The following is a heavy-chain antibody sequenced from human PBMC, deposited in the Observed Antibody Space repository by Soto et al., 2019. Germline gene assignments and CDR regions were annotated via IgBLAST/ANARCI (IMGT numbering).Heavy chain of an antibody. V-gene: IGHV3-33*01. J-gene: IGHJ4*02. CDR2: VRYDGSNI. CDR3: ARDGVGATTYFGYLAY. Sequence: GGSLRLSCGASGFTFSGYGMHWVRQAPGKGLDWVAVVRYDGSNIYYADSVKGRFTISRDNSKNTLYLQMNSLRAEDTAVYYCARDGVGATTYFGYLAYWGQGTLVTVSS. D-gene: IGHD1-26*01. CDR1: GFTFSGYG.